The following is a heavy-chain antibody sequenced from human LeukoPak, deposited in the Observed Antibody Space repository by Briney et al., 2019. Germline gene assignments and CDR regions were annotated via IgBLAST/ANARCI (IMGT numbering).Heavy chain of an antibody. D-gene: IGHD3-22*01. CDR2: INPSGGST. CDR3: AREALVYDSSGYYFDY. J-gene: IGHJ4*02. V-gene: IGHV1-46*01. Sequence: ASVKVSCEASGYTFTSYYMQWVRQAPGQGLEWMGIINPSGGSTSYAQKFQGRVTMTRDTSTSTVYMELSSLRSEDTAVYYCAREALVYDSSGYYFDYWGQGTLVTVSS. CDR1: GYTFTSYY.